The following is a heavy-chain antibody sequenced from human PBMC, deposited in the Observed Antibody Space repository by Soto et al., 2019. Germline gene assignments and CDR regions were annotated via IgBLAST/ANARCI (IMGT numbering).Heavy chain of an antibody. CDR3: AKGSVAGRHYFDY. V-gene: IGHV3-23*01. Sequence: PGGSLSLSCAASGFTFSTYVMSWVRQAPGKGLGWVSAISGSGSSTYYADSVKGRFTISRDNSKNTLYLQMNSLSAEDTAVYYCAKGSVAGRHYFDYWGQGTPVTVSS. CDR1: GFTFSTYV. D-gene: IGHD6-19*01. J-gene: IGHJ4*02. CDR2: ISGSGSST.